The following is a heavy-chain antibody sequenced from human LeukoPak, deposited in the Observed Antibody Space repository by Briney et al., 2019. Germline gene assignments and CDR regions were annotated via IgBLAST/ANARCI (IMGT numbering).Heavy chain of an antibody. J-gene: IGHJ4*02. CDR3: ARDYYDGSGYYGGPFDY. CDR1: GGTFSSYA. CDR2: IIPILGIA. D-gene: IGHD3-22*01. V-gene: IGHV1-69*04. Sequence: SVKVSCKASGGTFSSYAISWVRQAPGQGLEWMGRIIPILGIANYAQKFQGRVTITADKSTSTAYMELSSLRSEDTAVYYCARDYYDGSGYYGGPFDYWGQGTLVTVSS.